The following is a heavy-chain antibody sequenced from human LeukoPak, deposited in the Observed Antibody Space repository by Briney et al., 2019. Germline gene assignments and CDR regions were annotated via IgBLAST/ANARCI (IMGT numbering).Heavy chain of an antibody. D-gene: IGHD6-13*01. J-gene: IGHJ5*02. CDR3: ARGSRYISSWFLPFDP. V-gene: IGHV4-61*02. CDR2: IYNSGST. CDR1: GGSISRGSYY. Sequence: SETLSLTCSVSGGSISRGSYYWNWIRQPAGKGLEWMGRIYNSGSTNYNPSLKSRVTISTDMSKNQFSLKLTSVTAADTAVYYCARGSRYISSWFLPFDPWGQGTLVTVSS.